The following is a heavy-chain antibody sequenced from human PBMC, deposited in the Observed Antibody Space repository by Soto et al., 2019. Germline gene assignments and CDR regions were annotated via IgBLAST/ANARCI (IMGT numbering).Heavy chain of an antibody. CDR1: EFTFSSYS. V-gene: IGHV3-48*02. CDR2: ISSSSSTI. CDR3: ARDLKSITIFGVAPPGFYYYGMDV. D-gene: IGHD3-3*01. J-gene: IGHJ6*02. Sequence: HPGGSLRLSCVGSEFTFSSYSMNWVRQAPGKGLEWVSYISSSSSTIYYADSVKGRFTISRDNAKNSLYLQMNSLRDEDTAVYYCARDLKSITIFGVAPPGFYYYGMDVWGQGTTVTVSS.